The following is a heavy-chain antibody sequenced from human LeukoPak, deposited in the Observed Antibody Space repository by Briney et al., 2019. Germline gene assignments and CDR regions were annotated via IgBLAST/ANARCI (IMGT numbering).Heavy chain of an antibody. Sequence: PGRSLRLSCAASGFTFSSYGMHWVRQAPGKGLEWVAVIWYDGSNKYYADSVKGRFTIPRDNSKNTLYLQMNSLRAEDTAVYYCAKLSAVGATTDYWGQGTLVTVSS. CDR2: IWYDGSNK. CDR1: GFTFSSYG. V-gene: IGHV3-33*06. J-gene: IGHJ4*02. D-gene: IGHD1-26*01. CDR3: AKLSAVGATTDY.